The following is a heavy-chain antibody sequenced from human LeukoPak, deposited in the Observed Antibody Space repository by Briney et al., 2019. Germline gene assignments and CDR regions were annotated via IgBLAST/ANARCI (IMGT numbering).Heavy chain of an antibody. J-gene: IGHJ4*02. D-gene: IGHD6-19*01. CDR1: GGSISNYH. CDR2: IHTSGST. V-gene: IGHV4-4*07. CDR3: ARRDISSGWSFDY. Sequence: SQTLSLTCTVSGGSISNYHWSWIRQPAGKGLEWIGQIHTSGSTNYNPPLKSRVSMSIDTTEDQVSLTIRSVTAADTAFYYCARRDISSGWSFDYWGQGTLVTVSS.